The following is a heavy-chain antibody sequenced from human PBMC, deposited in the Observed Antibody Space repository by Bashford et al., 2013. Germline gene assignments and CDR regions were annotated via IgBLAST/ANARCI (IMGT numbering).Heavy chain of an antibody. V-gene: IGHV4-61*02. D-gene: IGHD1-26*01. CDR1: VAPSAVVVTT. CDR3: ARGYPYSGSYHYDY. J-gene: IGHJ4*02. Sequence: TLSLTCTVSVAPSAVVVTTGAGSPAPRKGLEWIGRIYTSGSTNYNPSLKSRITMSVDTSKNQFSLNLSSVTAADTAVYYCARGYPYSGSYHYDYWGQGTLVTVSS. CDR2: IYTSGST.